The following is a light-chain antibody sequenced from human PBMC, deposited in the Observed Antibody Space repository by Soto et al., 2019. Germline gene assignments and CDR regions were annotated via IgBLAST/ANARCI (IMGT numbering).Light chain of an antibody. J-gene: IGKJ4*01. V-gene: IGKV1-6*01. CDR3: LQDYNYPLT. CDR2: AAS. CDR1: QGIRYY. Sequence: AIQMTQSPSSLSASVGDRVTITCRASQGIRYYLGWYQQKPGKAPKLLIYAASTLQSGVPSRFSGSGSGTDFTLTISSLQPEDFATYYCLQDYNYPLTFGGGTKVEIK.